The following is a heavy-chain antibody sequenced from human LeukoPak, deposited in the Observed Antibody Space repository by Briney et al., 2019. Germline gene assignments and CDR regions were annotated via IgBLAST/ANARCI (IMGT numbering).Heavy chain of an antibody. Sequence: GGSLRLSCAASGFSFSTYAMTWVRQAPGQGLEWVSAISGSGGNTHYADSVKGRFTISRDNSNSTLYLQVNSFRAEDTAVYYCARGSWEIDCWGQGTLVTVSS. J-gene: IGHJ4*02. V-gene: IGHV3-23*01. D-gene: IGHD6-13*01. CDR2: ISGSGGNT. CDR1: GFSFSTYA. CDR3: ARGSWEIDC.